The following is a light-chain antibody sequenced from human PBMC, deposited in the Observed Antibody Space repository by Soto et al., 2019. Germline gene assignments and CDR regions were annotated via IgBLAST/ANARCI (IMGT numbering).Light chain of an antibody. CDR3: SLYTSSSTSYV. CDR2: EVY. V-gene: IGLV2-14*01. CDR1: SSDVGGYNY. Sequence: QSALTQPASVSGSPGQSITISCTGTSSDVGGYNYVSWYQQHPGKAPKLMIYEVYNRPSGVPDRFSGSKSGNTASLTISGLQAEDESDYYCSLYTSSSTSYVFGTGTKVTVL. J-gene: IGLJ1*01.